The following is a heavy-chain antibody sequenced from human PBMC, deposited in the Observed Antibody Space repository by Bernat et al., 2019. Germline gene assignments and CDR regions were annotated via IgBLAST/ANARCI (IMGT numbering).Heavy chain of an antibody. V-gene: IGHV3-48*02. J-gene: IGHJ4*02. CDR1: GFAFSDHG. D-gene: IGHD2-15*01. CDR2: ISSRISTI. Sequence: EVQLVESGGGLVQPGGSLRLSCAASGFAFSDHGMNWVRQAPGKGLEWVSYISSRISTIYYTDSVKGQFTISRDNAKNSLYLQMNSLRDGDTAVYYCARDVPNCSGAACSPNFFDYWGQGILVTVSS. CDR3: ARDVPNCSGAACSPNFFDY.